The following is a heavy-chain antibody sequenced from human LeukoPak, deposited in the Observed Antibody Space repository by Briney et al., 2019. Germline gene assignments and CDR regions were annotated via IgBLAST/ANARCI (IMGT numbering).Heavy chain of an antibody. Sequence: AGGSLRLSCAASGFTFSDYGMHWARQAPGRGLEWVAVISYDGSSKYYGDSVKGRFTISRDNAKNSLYLQMNSLRAEDTAVYYCARGDYYDSSGPFDYWGQGTLVTVSS. CDR2: ISYDGSSK. CDR1: GFTFSDYG. D-gene: IGHD3-22*01. J-gene: IGHJ4*02. CDR3: ARGDYYDSSGPFDY. V-gene: IGHV3-30*03.